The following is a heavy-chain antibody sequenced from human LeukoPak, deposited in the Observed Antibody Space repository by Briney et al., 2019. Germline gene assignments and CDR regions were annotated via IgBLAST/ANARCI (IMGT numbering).Heavy chain of an antibody. CDR2: INPSGGST. Sequence: ASVRVSCKASGYTFTSYYMHWVRQAPGQGLEWMGIINPSGGSTSYAQKFQGRVTMTRDMSTSTVYMELSSLRSEDTAVYYCARESLGDGGNSGAFDIWGQGTMVTVSS. D-gene: IGHD4-23*01. CDR3: ARESLGDGGNSGAFDI. V-gene: IGHV1-46*01. CDR1: GYTFTSYY. J-gene: IGHJ3*02.